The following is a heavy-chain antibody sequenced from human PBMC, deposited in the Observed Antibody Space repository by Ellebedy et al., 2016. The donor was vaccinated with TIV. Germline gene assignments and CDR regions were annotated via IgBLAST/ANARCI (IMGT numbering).Heavy chain of an antibody. J-gene: IGHJ4*02. Sequence: SETLSLTCTVSGDSFSDYYWNWIRQSPGKGLEWIGYICYNGSANYNPSLQSRVTMSIDRSKSQFSVELGSVVAADTAVYLCARGASGGYFDNWGQGTLVTVSS. CDR2: ICYNGSA. CDR1: GDSFSDYY. CDR3: ARGASGGYFDN. V-gene: IGHV4-59*01. D-gene: IGHD6-19*01.